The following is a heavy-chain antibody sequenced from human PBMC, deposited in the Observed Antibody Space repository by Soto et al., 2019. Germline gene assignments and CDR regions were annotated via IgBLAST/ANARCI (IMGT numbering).Heavy chain of an antibody. V-gene: IGHV1-2*02. CDR3: GRGRAPGPSGDL. CDR2: INPNSGST. D-gene: IGHD6-19*01. CDR1: RYTFSDYY. Sequence: QVHLAQSGAEEKKPGASVKVSCKASRYTFSDYYIHWIRQAPGQGLEWMGWINPNSGSTHFAKKFQGRVTMTSDPSISTGYMELSSLRSDDTALYFCGRGRAPGPSGDLWGQGTRVTVSS. J-gene: IGHJ4*02.